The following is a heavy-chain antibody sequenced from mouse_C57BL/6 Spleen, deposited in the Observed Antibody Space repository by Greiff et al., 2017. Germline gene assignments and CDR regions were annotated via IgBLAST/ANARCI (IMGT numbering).Heavy chain of an antibody. Sequence: QVQLKESGAELARPGASVKLSCKASGYTFTSYGISWVKQRTGQGLEWIGEIYPRSGNTYYNEKFKGKATLTADKSSSTAYMELRSLTSEDSAVYFCARDTTVVKYYFDYWGQGTTLTVSS. CDR2: IYPRSGNT. V-gene: IGHV1-81*01. CDR1: GYTFTSYG. J-gene: IGHJ2*01. CDR3: ARDTTVVKYYFDY. D-gene: IGHD1-1*01.